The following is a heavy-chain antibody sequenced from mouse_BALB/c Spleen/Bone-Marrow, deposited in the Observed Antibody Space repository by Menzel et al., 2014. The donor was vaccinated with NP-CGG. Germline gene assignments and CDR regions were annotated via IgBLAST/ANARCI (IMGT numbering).Heavy chain of an antibody. CDR3: ARGGPFDY. J-gene: IGHJ2*01. CDR2: ISYDGSN. Sequence: EVQLAESGPGLVKPSQSLSLTCSVTGYSITSGYYWNWIRQFPGNKLEWMGYISYDGSNNYNPSLKNRISITRDTSKNQFFLKLNSVTTEDTATYYCARGGPFDYWGQGTTLTVSS. CDR1: GYSITSGYY. V-gene: IGHV3-6*02.